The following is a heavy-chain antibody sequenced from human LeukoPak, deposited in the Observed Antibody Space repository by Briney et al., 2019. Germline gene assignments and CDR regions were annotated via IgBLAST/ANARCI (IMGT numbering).Heavy chain of an antibody. J-gene: IGHJ4*02. D-gene: IGHD5-18*01. CDR1: GGTFSSYA. Sequence: GSSVKVSCKASGGTFSSYAINWVRQAPGQGLKWMGGIIPIFGTANYAQKFQGRVTITADEYTSTAYMELSSLRSEDTAVYYCAKGDQWIQLWPHLTTFDYWGQGTLVTVSS. CDR2: IIPIFGTA. V-gene: IGHV1-69*01. CDR3: AKGDQWIQLWPHLTTFDY.